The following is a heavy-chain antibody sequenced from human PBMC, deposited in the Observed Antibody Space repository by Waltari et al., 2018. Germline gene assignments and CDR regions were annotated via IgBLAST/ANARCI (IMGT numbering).Heavy chain of an antibody. Sequence: EVQLVQSGAEVKKPGESLKISCKGSGYSFTSYWIGWVRQMPGKGLEWMGIICPGDSDTRYSPSFQGQVTISADKSISTAYLQWSSLKASDTAMYYCARPAVYDILTGYYFDYWGQGTLVTVSS. V-gene: IGHV5-51*01. CDR2: ICPGDSDT. CDR3: ARPAVYDILTGYYFDY. CDR1: GYSFTSYW. D-gene: IGHD3-9*01. J-gene: IGHJ4*02.